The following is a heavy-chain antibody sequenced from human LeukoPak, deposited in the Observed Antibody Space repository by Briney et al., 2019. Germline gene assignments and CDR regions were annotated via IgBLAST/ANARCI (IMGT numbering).Heavy chain of an antibody. Sequence: PGRSLRLSCAASGFAFSSNGMLWARQAPGKGLEWVAVIWYDGSKKYYTDSAKGRFTISRDNSKNTLYLQMNSLRVEDTAVYYCARLLGSYFDSWGQGTLVTVS. V-gene: IGHV3-33*01. CDR3: ARLLGSYFDS. CDR2: IWYDGSKK. D-gene: IGHD7-27*01. J-gene: IGHJ4*02. CDR1: GFAFSSNG.